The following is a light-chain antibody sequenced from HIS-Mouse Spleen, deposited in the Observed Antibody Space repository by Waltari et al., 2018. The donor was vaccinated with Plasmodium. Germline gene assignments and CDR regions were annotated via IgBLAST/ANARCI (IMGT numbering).Light chain of an antibody. CDR2: GKN. J-gene: IGLJ3*02. Sequence: SSELTQDPAVSVALGQTVRITCQGDSLRSYYASWYQQKPGQAPVLVIYGKNNRPSGIPERFSGSSSGNTASWTITGAQAEDEADYYCNSRDSSGNHWVFGGGTKLTVL. CDR3: NSRDSSGNHWV. CDR1: SLRSYY. V-gene: IGLV3-19*01.